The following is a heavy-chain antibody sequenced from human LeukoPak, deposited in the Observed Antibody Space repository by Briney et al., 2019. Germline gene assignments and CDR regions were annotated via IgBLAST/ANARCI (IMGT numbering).Heavy chain of an antibody. CDR2: INGDGSSI. J-gene: IGHJ4*02. D-gene: IGHD5-18*01. CDR3: ARGGGYSYGTPSGW. V-gene: IGHV3-74*01. CDR1: GFTFSSYW. Sequence: GGSLRLSCAASGFTFSSYWMHWVRQAPGKGLVWVSRINGDGSSITYADFVKGRFTISRDNAKNTLHLQMNSLRAEDTAVYYCARGGGYSYGTPSGWWGQGTLVTVSS.